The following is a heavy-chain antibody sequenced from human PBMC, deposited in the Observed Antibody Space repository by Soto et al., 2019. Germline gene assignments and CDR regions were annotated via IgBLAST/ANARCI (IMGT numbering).Heavy chain of an antibody. CDR3: ASTYYYDSSGPGVVDY. D-gene: IGHD3-22*01. CDR2: IYHSGST. V-gene: IGHV4-30-2*01. J-gene: IGHJ4*02. Sequence: PSETLSLTCAVSGGSISSGGYSWSWIRQPPGKGLEWIGYIYHSGSTYYNPSLKSRVTISVDRSKNQFSLKLSSVTAADTAVYYCASTYYYDSSGPGVVDYWGQGTLVTVSS. CDR1: GGSISSGGYS.